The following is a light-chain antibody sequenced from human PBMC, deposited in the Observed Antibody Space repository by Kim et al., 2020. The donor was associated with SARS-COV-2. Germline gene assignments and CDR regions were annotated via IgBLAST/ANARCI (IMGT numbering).Light chain of an antibody. J-gene: IGLJ2*01. Sequence: QSALTQPPSASGTPGQSITISCTGTSRYVGSYNLVSWYQQHPGKAPKLMIYEISKRPSGVSNRFSGSKSGNSASLTISGLQAEDEADYYCSSYEGSRTCLVFGGGTQLTVL. CDR1: SRYVGSYNL. CDR2: EIS. CDR3: SSYEGSRTCLV. V-gene: IGLV2-23*02.